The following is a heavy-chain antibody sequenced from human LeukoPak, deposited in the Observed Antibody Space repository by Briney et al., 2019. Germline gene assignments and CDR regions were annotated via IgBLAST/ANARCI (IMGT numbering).Heavy chain of an antibody. Sequence: SETLSLTCTVSGGSISSSSYYWGWIRQPPGKGLEWIGEINHSGSTNYNPSLKSRVTISVDTSKNQFSLKLSSVTAADTAVYYCARLSGGRRGYCSGGSCYAPRPPYYFDYWGQGTLVTVSS. J-gene: IGHJ4*02. CDR3: ARLSGGRRGYCSGGSCYAPRPPYYFDY. V-gene: IGHV4-39*07. CDR2: INHSGST. D-gene: IGHD2-15*01. CDR1: GGSISSSSYY.